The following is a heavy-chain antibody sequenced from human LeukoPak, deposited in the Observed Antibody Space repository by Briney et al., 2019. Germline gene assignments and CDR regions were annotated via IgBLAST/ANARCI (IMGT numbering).Heavy chain of an antibody. J-gene: IGHJ4*02. D-gene: IGHD3-22*01. V-gene: IGHV4-30-4*01. CDR2: IYYSGST. Sequence: SETLSLTCTVSGGSISSGDYYWSWIRQPPGKGLEWIGYIYYSGSTYHNPSLKSRVTISADTSKNQFSLKLSSVTAADTAVYYCARVDSSSYCYRRVFRYWGQGTLVSVSS. CDR3: ARVDSSSYCYRRVFRY. CDR1: GGSISSGDYY.